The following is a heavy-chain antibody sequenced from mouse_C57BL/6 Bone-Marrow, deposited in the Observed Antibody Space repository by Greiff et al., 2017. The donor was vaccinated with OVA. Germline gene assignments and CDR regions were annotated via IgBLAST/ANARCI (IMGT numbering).Heavy chain of an antibody. CDR2: IHPNSGST. J-gene: IGHJ3*01. CDR3: SRGKTGWFAY. V-gene: IGHV1-64*01. CDR1: GYTFTSYW. Sequence: QVQLQQPGAELVKPGASVKLSCKASGYTFTSYWMHWVKQRPGQGLEWIGMIHPNSGSTNYNAKFKSKATLTVEKSSSTAYMQLSILTSEDSAVYDCSRGKTGWFAYWGQGTLVTVSA.